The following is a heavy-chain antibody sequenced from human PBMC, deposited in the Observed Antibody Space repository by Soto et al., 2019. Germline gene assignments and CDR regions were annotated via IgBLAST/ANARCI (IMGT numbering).Heavy chain of an antibody. J-gene: IGHJ4*02. CDR2: INPDGIYT. D-gene: IGHD3-10*01. Sequence: PGGSLRLSCAASGFTFSTYSMAWVRQAPGKGLVWVSRINPDGIYTSYADSVKGRFTISRDNAKNTVYLQMNSLRAEDTGVYYCVRDRPGSQEYFDYWGQGNMVTVSS. CDR3: VRDRPGSQEYFDY. CDR1: GFTFSTYS. V-gene: IGHV3-74*01.